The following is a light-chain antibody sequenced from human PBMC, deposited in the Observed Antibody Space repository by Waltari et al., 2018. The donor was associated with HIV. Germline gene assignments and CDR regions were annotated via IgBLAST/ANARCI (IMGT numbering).Light chain of an antibody. J-gene: IGLJ3*02. CDR3: SSYTSSSTWV. Sequence: QSALTQPASVSGSPGQSITISCTGTSSDGGGYNYVSWYQQHPGNAPKLMIYDVSNRPSGVSNRFSGSKSGNTASLTISGLRAEDEADYYCSSYTSSSTWVFGGGTKLTVL. CDR2: DVS. CDR1: SSDGGGYNY. V-gene: IGLV2-14*01.